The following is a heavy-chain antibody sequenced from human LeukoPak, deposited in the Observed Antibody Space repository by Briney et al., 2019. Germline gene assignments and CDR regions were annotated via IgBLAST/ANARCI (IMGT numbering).Heavy chain of an antibody. CDR3: ARDRSYYDILTGYSLYYMDV. V-gene: IGHV3-21*01. Sequence: PGGSLRLSCAASGFTVSSYSMNWVRQAPGKGLEWVSSISSSSSYIYYADSVKGRFTISRDNAKNSLYLQMNSLRAEDTAVYYCARDRSYYDILTGYSLYYMDVWGKGTTVTVSS. CDR2: ISSSSSYI. J-gene: IGHJ6*03. D-gene: IGHD3-9*01. CDR1: GFTVSSYS.